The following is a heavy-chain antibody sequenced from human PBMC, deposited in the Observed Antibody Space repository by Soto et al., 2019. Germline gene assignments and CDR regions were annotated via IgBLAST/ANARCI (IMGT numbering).Heavy chain of an antibody. CDR3: ARHGSGENYFDY. D-gene: IGHD3-10*01. J-gene: IGHJ4*02. V-gene: IGHV1-18*04. Sequence: QVQLVQSGAEVKKPGASLRVSCKASGYTFTSYGISWVRQAPGQGLEWMGWIGASSGNTNYAQNLQGRGTMTTDTSTSTAYMELRSLRSDDTAVYYCARHGSGENYFDYWGRGTLVTVSS. CDR2: IGASSGNT. CDR1: GYTFTSYG.